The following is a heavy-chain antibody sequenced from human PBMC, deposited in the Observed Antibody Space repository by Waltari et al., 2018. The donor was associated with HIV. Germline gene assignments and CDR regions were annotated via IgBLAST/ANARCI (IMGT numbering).Heavy chain of an antibody. Sequence: QLQLQESGPGLVKPSETLSLTCTVSGGSLSSSSYYWGWIRQAPGKGLDWIGSIYYRGITYYNPSLKSRVTISVDTSKNQFSLKLSSGTAADTAVYYCARTIAAAGKNWFDPWGQGTLVTVSS. CDR3: ARTIAAAGKNWFDP. J-gene: IGHJ5*02. D-gene: IGHD6-13*01. CDR2: IYYRGIT. CDR1: GGSLSSSSYY. V-gene: IGHV4-39*01.